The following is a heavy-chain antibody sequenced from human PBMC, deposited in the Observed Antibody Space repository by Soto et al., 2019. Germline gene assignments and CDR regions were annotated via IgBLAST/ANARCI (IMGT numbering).Heavy chain of an antibody. J-gene: IGHJ5*02. D-gene: IGHD6-6*01. CDR1: GGSISSGDYY. V-gene: IGHV4-30-4*01. Sequence: QVQLQESGPGLVKPSQTLSLTCTVSGGSISSGDYYWSWIRQPPGKGLEWIGYIYYSGSTFYNPSPTSRVTIAVDTSKNQFSLKLSSVPAADTAVYYCARERPDGARLDPWGQGTLVTVSS. CDR2: IYYSGST. CDR3: ARERPDGARLDP.